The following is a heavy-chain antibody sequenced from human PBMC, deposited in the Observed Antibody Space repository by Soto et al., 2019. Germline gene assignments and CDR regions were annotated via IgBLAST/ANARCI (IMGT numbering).Heavy chain of an antibody. J-gene: IGHJ4*02. V-gene: IGHV1-69*12. CDR3: ARESRYCSGGNYYFLPGIDS. Sequence: QVQLVQSGAEVKKPGSSVKVSCKASGGTFSSYAISWVRQAPGQGLEWMGGIIPIFGTANYAQKFQGRVTITADESTSTAYMELSSLRSEDTAVYYCARESRYCSGGNYYFLPGIDSWGQGTMVTVSS. CDR1: GGTFSSYA. CDR2: IIPIFGTA. D-gene: IGHD2-15*01.